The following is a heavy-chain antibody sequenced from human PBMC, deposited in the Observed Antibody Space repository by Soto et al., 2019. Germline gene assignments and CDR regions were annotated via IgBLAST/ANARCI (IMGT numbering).Heavy chain of an antibody. Sequence: SGPTLVNPTQPLTLTCTFSGFSLSTSGMRVSWIRQPPGKALEWLARIDWDDDKFYSTSLKTRLTISKDTSKNQVVLTMTNMDPVDTATYYCARSGCSYGPHYYYYGMDVWGQGTTVTVSS. CDR1: GFSLSTSGMR. J-gene: IGHJ6*02. D-gene: IGHD5-18*01. V-gene: IGHV2-70*04. CDR2: IDWDDDK. CDR3: ARSGCSYGPHYYYYGMDV.